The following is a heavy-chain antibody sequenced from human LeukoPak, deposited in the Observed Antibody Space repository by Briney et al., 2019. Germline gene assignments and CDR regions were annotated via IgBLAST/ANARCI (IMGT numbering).Heavy chain of an antibody. J-gene: IGHJ4*02. CDR1: GFTFSSYA. CDR3: ARLGYCSSTSCYEMDY. V-gene: IGHV3-23*01. D-gene: IGHD2-2*01. CDR2: ISGSGGST. Sequence: GGSLRLSCAASGFTFSSYAMSWVRQAPGKGLEWVSAISGSGGSTYYADSVKGRFTISRDNSKNTLYLQMNSLRAEDTAVYYCARLGYCSSTSCYEMDYWGQGTLITVSS.